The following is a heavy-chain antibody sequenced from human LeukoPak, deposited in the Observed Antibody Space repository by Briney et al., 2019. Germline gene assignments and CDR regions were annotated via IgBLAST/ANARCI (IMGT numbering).Heavy chain of an antibody. CDR1: GFTFSSYW. J-gene: IGHJ6*03. Sequence: PGGSLTLSCAPSGFTFSSYWVASVRQAPGKGLEWVAYIQQGGREKYYVDSVKGRFTISRDNARNPLYLQLSSLRAEDSAILSCGRSASYCTNTSCSYYYYYYMVVWGKGATVTVSS. D-gene: IGHD2-2*01. V-gene: IGHV3-7*01. CDR2: IQQGGREK. CDR3: GRSASYCTNTSCSYYYYYYMVV.